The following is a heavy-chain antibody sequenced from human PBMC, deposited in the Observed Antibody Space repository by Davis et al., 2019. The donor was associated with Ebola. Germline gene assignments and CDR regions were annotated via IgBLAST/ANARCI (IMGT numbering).Heavy chain of an antibody. D-gene: IGHD1-26*01. V-gene: IGHV3-21*01. CDR3: AKDSLGEVGATISL. Sequence: GESLNTSCAASGFTFSSYSMNWVRQAPGKGLEWVSSISSSSSYIYYADSVKGRFTISRDNSKNTLYLQMNSLRAEDTAVYYCAKDSLGEVGATISLWGKGTLVTVSS. CDR2: ISSSSSYI. CDR1: GFTFSSYS. J-gene: IGHJ4*02.